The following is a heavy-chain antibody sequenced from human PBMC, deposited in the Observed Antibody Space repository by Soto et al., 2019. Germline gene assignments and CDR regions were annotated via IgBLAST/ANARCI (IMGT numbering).Heavy chain of an antibody. CDR1: GGSISSYY. V-gene: IGHV4-59*01. CDR2: IYYSGST. Sequence: QVQLQESGPGLVKPSETLSLTCTVSGGSISSYYWSWIRQPPGKGLEWIGYIYYSGSTNYNPSLKSRVTVTVDTSKNQVSQKLSSVTAADTAVYYCAHYGSGSYGLGWFDPWRQGTLVTVSS. J-gene: IGHJ5*02. D-gene: IGHD3-10*01. CDR3: AHYGSGSYGLGWFDP.